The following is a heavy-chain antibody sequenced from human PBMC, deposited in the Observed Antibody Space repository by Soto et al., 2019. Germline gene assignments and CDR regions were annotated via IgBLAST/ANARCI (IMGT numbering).Heavy chain of an antibody. Sequence: GGSLRLSCAASGFTFSSYGMHWVGQAPGKGLVWVSRINSDGSSTSYADSVKGRFTISRDNAKNTLYLQMNSLRAEDTAVYYCARAGSPVDVFAISSQRTMVIGSS. J-gene: IGHJ3*02. CDR1: GFTFSSYG. CDR3: ARAGSPVDVFAI. V-gene: IGHV3-74*01. CDR2: INSDGSST. D-gene: IGHD1-1*01.